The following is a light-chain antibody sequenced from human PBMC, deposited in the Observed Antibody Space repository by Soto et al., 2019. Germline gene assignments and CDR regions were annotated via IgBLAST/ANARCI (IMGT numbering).Light chain of an antibody. J-gene: IGLJ2*01. V-gene: IGLV2-11*01. CDR2: DVS. Sequence: QSALTQPRSVSGSPGQSVTFSCTGTNSDVGGYNYVSWYQQHPGKVPKLMIFDVSKRPSGVPDRFSGSKSGNTASLTISGLQAEDEADYHCCSYAGSYILIFGGGTKLTVL. CDR1: NSDVGGYNY. CDR3: CSYAGSYILI.